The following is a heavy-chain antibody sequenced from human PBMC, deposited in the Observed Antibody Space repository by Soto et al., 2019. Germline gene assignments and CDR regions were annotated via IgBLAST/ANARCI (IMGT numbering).Heavy chain of an antibody. J-gene: IGHJ6*02. Sequence: QITLKESGPTLVKPTQTLTLTCTFSAFSLSTGGVGVGWIRQPPGKALEWLALIYWDDDKRYSPSLRSRLTIIKDTSKNQVVLTMTNIDPVNTATYYCIQSRCGGDCLQSYASYYYYGMDVWGQGTTVTVSS. D-gene: IGHD2-21*02. CDR2: IYWDDDK. V-gene: IGHV2-5*02. CDR1: AFSLSTGGVG. CDR3: IQSRCGGDCLQSYASYYYYGMDV.